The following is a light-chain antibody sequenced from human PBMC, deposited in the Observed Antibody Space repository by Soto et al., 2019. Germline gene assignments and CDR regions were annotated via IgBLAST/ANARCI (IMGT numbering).Light chain of an antibody. CDR2: KAS. J-gene: IGKJ4*01. V-gene: IGKV1-5*03. CDR1: QSISSW. Sequence: DIQLTQSPSTLAAFVGDRVTITCRASQSISSWLAWYQQKPGKAPKLLIYKASSLESGVPSRFSGSGSGTEFTLTISSLQPDDFATYYCQQYNSYLALTFGGGTKVDIK. CDR3: QQYNSYLALT.